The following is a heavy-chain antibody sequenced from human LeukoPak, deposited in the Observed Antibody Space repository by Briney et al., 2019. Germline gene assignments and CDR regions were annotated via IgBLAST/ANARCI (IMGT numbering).Heavy chain of an antibody. CDR3: TRNYDSSGYTTFGY. V-gene: IGHV4-59*01. Sequence: PSETLSLTCTVSGGSISTYYWSWIRQPPGKGLEWIGHIYYSGSTNYNPSLKSRVTIAVDTSKNHFSLKLSSVTAGDTAVYYCTRNYDSSGYTTFGYWGRGTLVTVSS. CDR1: GGSISTYY. D-gene: IGHD3-22*01. J-gene: IGHJ4*02. CDR2: IYYSGST.